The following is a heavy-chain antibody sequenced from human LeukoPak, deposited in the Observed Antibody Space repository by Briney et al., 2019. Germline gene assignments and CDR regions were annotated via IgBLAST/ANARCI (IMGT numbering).Heavy chain of an antibody. D-gene: IGHD3-3*01. J-gene: IGHJ6*02. CDR2: INPGGGST. CDR3: ARTARVRSLEWFPFDGMDV. Sequence: ASVKVSCKASGYTFTSYYMHWVRQAPGQGLEWMGIINPGGGSTRYAQKFQGRVTMTRDTSTSTVYMELSSLRSEDTAVYYCARTARVRSLEWFPFDGMDVWGQGTTVTVSS. V-gene: IGHV1-46*01. CDR1: GYTFTSYY.